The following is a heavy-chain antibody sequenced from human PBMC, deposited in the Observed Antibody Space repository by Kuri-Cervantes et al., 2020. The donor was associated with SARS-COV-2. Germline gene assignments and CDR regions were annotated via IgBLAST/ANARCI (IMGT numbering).Heavy chain of an antibody. J-gene: IGHJ6*02. V-gene: IGHV1-69*04. D-gene: IGHD2-2*01. CDR1: GYTFTGYY. CDR3: ARAKYCSSTSCPARRGMDV. CDR2: IIPILGIA. Sequence: SVKVSCKASGYTFTGYYIHWVRQAPGQGLEWMGRIIPILGIANYAQKFQGRVTITADKSTSTAYMELSSLRSEDTAVYYCARAKYCSSTSCPARRGMDVWGQGTTVTVSS.